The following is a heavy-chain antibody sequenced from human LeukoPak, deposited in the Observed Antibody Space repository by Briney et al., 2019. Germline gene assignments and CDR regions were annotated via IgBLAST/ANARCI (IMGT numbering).Heavy chain of an antibody. CDR1: GFTFSSYA. Sequence: GGSLRLSCAASGFTFSSYAMHWVRQAPGKGLEWVAVISYDGSNKYYADSVKGRFTISRDNSKNTLYLQMNSLRAEDMAVYYCARDLYGDYAFDYWGQGTLVTVSS. CDR3: ARDLYGDYAFDY. V-gene: IGHV3-30*04. CDR2: ISYDGSNK. D-gene: IGHD4-17*01. J-gene: IGHJ4*02.